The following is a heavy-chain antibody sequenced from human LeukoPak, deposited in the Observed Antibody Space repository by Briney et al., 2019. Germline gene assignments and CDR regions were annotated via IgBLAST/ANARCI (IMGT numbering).Heavy chain of an antibody. J-gene: IGHJ5*02. D-gene: IGHD2-2*01. CDR2: INPNSGGT. V-gene: IGHV1-2*02. CDR3: ARDLGYCSSTSCNNWFDP. Sequence: ASVKVSCKASGYTFTGYYMHLVRQAPGQGLEWMGWINPNSGGTNYAQKFQGRVTMTRDTSISTAYMELSRLRSDDTAVYYCARDLGYCSSTSCNNWFDPWGQGTLVTVSS. CDR1: GYTFTGYY.